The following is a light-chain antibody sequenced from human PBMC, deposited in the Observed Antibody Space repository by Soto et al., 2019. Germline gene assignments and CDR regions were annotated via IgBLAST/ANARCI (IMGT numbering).Light chain of an antibody. CDR2: GAS. J-gene: IGKJ2*01. CDR3: QHYGSSPYT. CDR1: QSVSSSY. Sequence: DIVLTQSPGTLSLSPGERATLSCRASQSVSSSYLAWYQQKPGQAPTLLIYGASSRATGIPDRFSGSGSGTDFTLTISRLEPEDFAVYYCQHYGSSPYTFGQGTKLEI. V-gene: IGKV3-20*01.